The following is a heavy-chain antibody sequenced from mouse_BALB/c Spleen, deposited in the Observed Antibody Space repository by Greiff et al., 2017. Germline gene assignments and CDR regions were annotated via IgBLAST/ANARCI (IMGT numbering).Heavy chain of an antibody. V-gene: IGHV5-6-5*01. CDR1: GFTFSSYA. CDR3: ARGGSSYDYWYFDV. D-gene: IGHD1-1*01. Sequence: DVKLVESGGGLVKPGGSLKLSCAASGFTFSSYAMSWVRQTPEKRLEWVASISSGGSTYYPDSVKGRFTISRDNARNILYLQMSSLRSEDTAMYYCARGGSSYDYWYFDVWGAGTTVTVSS. J-gene: IGHJ1*01. CDR2: ISSGGST.